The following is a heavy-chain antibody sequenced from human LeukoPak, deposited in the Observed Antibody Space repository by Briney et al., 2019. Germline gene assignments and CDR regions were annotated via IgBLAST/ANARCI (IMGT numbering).Heavy chain of an antibody. CDR2: LIPIFGTA. Sequence: SVKVSCKASGGTFSSYAISWVRQAPGQGLEWMGGLIPIFGTANYAQKFQGRVTITADESTSTAYMELSSLRSEDTAVYYCARDLGIQLWPDDAFDIWGQGTMVTVSS. D-gene: IGHD5-18*01. J-gene: IGHJ3*02. CDR1: GGTFSSYA. CDR3: ARDLGIQLWPDDAFDI. V-gene: IGHV1-69*13.